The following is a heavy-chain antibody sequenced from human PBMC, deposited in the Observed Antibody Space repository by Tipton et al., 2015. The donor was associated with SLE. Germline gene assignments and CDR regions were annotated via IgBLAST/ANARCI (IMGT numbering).Heavy chain of an antibody. CDR2: IYYTGSS. Sequence: TLSLTCTVSGGSISSSSYYWGWIRQPPGKGLEWIGSIYYTGSSYHNPSLKSRVTISVDTSKNQFSLKLSSVTAADTAVYHCASSYSSSWYYYYYYYMDVWGRGTTVTVSS. CDR3: ASSYSSSWYYYYYYYMDV. J-gene: IGHJ6*03. CDR1: GGSISSSSYY. V-gene: IGHV4-39*01. D-gene: IGHD6-13*01.